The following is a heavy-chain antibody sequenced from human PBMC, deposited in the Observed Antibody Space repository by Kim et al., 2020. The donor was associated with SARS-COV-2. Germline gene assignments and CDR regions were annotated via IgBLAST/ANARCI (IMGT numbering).Heavy chain of an antibody. Sequence: ASVKVSCKASGYTFTSYGISWVRQAPGQGLEWMGWISAYNGNTNYAQKLQGRVTMTTDTSTSTAYMELRSLRSDDTAVYYCARVEMGGLGAQGVLVVGYFDYWGQGTLVTVSS. CDR3: ARVEMGGLGAQGVLVVGYFDY. J-gene: IGHJ4*02. CDR1: GYTFTSYG. D-gene: IGHD2-8*02. CDR2: ISAYNGNT. V-gene: IGHV1-18*01.